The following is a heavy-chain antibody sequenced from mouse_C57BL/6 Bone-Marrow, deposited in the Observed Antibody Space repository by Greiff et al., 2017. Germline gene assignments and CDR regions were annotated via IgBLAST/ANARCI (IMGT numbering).Heavy chain of an antibody. D-gene: IGHD1-1*01. CDR2: IHPNSGST. Sequence: VQLQQPGAELVKPGASVKLFCKASGYTFPSYWMPWVKPRPGQGLEWIGMIHPNSGSTNYNEKFKSKATLTVDKSSSTAYMQLSSLTSVDSAVYYCARRYYGSRGWYFDVWGTGTTVTVSS. V-gene: IGHV1-64*01. CDR1: GYTFPSYW. J-gene: IGHJ1*03. CDR3: ARRYYGSRGWYFDV.